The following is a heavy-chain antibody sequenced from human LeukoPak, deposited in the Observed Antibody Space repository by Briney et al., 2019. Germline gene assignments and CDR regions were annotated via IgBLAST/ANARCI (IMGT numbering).Heavy chain of an antibody. CDR3: ARDSSGFDY. V-gene: IGHV4-34*01. D-gene: IGHD3-22*01. CDR2: INHSGST. CDR1: GGSCSGCY. J-gene: IGHJ4*02. Sequence: KPSATLSLTSAAAGGSCSGCYWSWIRQPPGKGREWIGEINHSGSTNYNPSPKSRVAISVDTSKHQCSLKLSSVTAADTAVYYCARDSSGFDYWGEGTLVTVSS.